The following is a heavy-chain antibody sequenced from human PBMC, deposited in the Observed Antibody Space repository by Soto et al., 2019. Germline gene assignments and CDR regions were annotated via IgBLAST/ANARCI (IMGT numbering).Heavy chain of an antibody. D-gene: IGHD3-3*01. CDR1: GGSTSNSSYY. CDR2: IYYSGST. CDR3: ARLVTIHFDS. J-gene: IGHJ5*01. Sequence: SETLSLTCTVSGGSTSNSSYYWGWLRHPPGKGLEWIGSIYYSGSTYYNPSLKSRVTISVDTSKNQFSLKLSSVTAADTAVYYCARLVTIHFDSRCQRTLGTRSS. V-gene: IGHV4-39*01.